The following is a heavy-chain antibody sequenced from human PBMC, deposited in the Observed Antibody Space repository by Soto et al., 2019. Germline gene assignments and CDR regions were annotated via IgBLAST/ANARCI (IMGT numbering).Heavy chain of an antibody. CDR3: AKGNSWSPALVLDI. CDR2: ISGSAGST. Sequence: PGGSLRLSCAASGFTFSSYAMSWVRQAPGKGLEWVSAISGSAGSTYYADSVKGRFTISRDTSKNTLYLQMNSLRAEDTAVYYCAKGNSWSPALVLDIWGQGTMVTVSS. CDR1: GFTFSSYA. J-gene: IGHJ3*02. D-gene: IGHD1-7*01. V-gene: IGHV3-23*01.